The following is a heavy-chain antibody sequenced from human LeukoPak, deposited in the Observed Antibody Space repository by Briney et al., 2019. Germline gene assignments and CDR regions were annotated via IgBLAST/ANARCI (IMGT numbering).Heavy chain of an antibody. CDR3: ARGSSSGYYNNFDY. J-gene: IGHJ4*02. Sequence: GASVKVSCKASGGTFSSYAISWVRQAPGQGLEWMGRIIPILGIANYAQKFQGRVTITADKSTSTAYMELSGLRSEDTAVYYCARGSSSGYYNNFDYWGQGTLVTVSS. CDR2: IIPILGIA. CDR1: GGTFSSYA. D-gene: IGHD3-22*01. V-gene: IGHV1-69*04.